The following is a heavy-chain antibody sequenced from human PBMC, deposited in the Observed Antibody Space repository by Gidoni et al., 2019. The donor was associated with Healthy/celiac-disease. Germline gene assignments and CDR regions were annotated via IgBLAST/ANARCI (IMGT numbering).Heavy chain of an antibody. Sequence: QVQLQESGPGLVKPSETLSLTCTVSGGSISSYYCSWIRQPAWKGLEWIGLIYTSGSTNYNPSLKSRVTMSVDTSKNQFSLKLSSVTAADTAVYYCARASANQPIAVAGFFDYWGQGTLVTVSS. D-gene: IGHD6-19*01. CDR2: IYTSGST. J-gene: IGHJ4*02. CDR1: GGSISSYY. V-gene: IGHV4-4*07. CDR3: ARASANQPIAVAGFFDY.